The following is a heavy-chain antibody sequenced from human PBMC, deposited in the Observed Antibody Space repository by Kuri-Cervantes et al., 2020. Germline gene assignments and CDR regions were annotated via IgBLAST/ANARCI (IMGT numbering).Heavy chain of an antibody. V-gene: IGHV3-33*08. D-gene: IGHD3-3*01. CDR3: AREDYDFWSGYRYYGMDV. CDR1: GFSFSSYG. CDR2: IWYDGSNK. J-gene: IGHJ6*02. Sequence: GGSLRLSCAASGFSFSSYGMSWVRQAPGKGLEWVAVIWYDGSNKYYADSVKGRFTISRDNSKNTLYLQMNSLRAEDTAVYYCAREDYDFWSGYRYYGMDVWGQGTTVTVSS.